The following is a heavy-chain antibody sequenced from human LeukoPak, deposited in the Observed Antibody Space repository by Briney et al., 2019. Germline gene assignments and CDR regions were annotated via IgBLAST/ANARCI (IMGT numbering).Heavy chain of an antibody. V-gene: IGHV3-30*18. D-gene: IGHD3-10*01. CDR2: ISYDGSVK. CDR1: GFTFSSYG. Sequence: GGSLRLSCAVSGFTFSSYGMHWVRQAPGMGLEWVAFISYDGSVKYYADSVKGRLTISRGDSKNTLYLQMNSLRAEDTAVYYCANDLKGSGTYGMDVWGQGTTVTVSS. J-gene: IGHJ6*02. CDR3: ANDLKGSGTYGMDV.